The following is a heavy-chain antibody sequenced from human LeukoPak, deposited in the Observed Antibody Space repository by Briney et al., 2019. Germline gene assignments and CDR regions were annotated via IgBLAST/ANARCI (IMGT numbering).Heavy chain of an antibody. D-gene: IGHD6-19*01. CDR2: ISGSGSST. CDR3: AKDQRSLAVAGEHDY. V-gene: IGHV3-23*01. CDR1: GFTFSSYA. Sequence: PGGSLRLSCVVSGFTFSSYAMSWVRQAPGKGLEWVSGISGSGSSTYYADSVKGRFTISRDKSKNTLYLQMNSLRAEDTAVYYCAKDQRSLAVAGEHDYWGQGTLVTVSS. J-gene: IGHJ4*02.